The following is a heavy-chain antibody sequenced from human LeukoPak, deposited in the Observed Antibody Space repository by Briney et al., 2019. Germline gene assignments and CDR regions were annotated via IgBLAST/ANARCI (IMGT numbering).Heavy chain of an antibody. CDR2: ISHDDSDD. J-gene: IGHJ6*02. Sequence: GGSLRLSCAASGYSFINHGLHWVRQAPGKGLEWVAVISHDDSDDYYADSVRGRFTISRDRPNNMLYLQMNSLTAADTAVYYCARDRRYCTTTSCYAWPYFYGMDVWGQGTTVIVSS. CDR3: ARDRRYCTTTSCYAWPYFYGMDV. V-gene: IGHV3-30*03. D-gene: IGHD2-2*01. CDR1: GYSFINHG.